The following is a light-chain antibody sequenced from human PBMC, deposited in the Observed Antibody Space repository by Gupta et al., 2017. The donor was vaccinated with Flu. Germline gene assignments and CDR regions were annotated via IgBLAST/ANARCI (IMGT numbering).Light chain of an antibody. CDR2: DVS. J-gene: IGLJ1*01. CDR3: CSYAGSSSYV. V-gene: IGLV2-11*01. CDR1: SSDVGGYNY. Sequence: QSALTQPRSVSGSPGLSVTISWTGTSSDVGGYNYVSWYQQHPGTAPQLMIYDVSKRPSGVPDRFSGSKSGNTASLTISGLQAEDEADYYCCSYAGSSSYVFGTGTKVTVL.